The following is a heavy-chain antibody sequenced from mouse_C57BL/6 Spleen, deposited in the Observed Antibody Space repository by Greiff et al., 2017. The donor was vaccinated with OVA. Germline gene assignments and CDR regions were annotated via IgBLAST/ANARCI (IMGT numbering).Heavy chain of an antibody. D-gene: IGHD1-1*01. CDR2: IYPGDGDT. CDR1: GYAFSSSW. Sequence: QVQLQQSGPELVKPGASVKISCKASGYAFSSSWMNWVKQRPGKGLEWIGRIYPGDGDTNYNGKFKGKATLTADKSSSPAYMQLSSLTSEDSAVYFCASITTVVFDYWGQGTTLTVSS. CDR3: ASITTVVFDY. V-gene: IGHV1-82*01. J-gene: IGHJ2*01.